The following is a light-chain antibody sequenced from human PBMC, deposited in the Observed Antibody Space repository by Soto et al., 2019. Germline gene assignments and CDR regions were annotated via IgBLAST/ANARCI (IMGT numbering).Light chain of an antibody. CDR2: EVR. Sequence: QSVQTQPASVSGSPGQSITISCTGTTSDVGGYDYVSWYQQHPGKAPKLLIFEVRNRPSGVSSRFSGSRSANSASLTISGLQAEDEADYYCSSFTTSSTYVFGTGTKLTVL. CDR3: SSFTTSSTYV. CDR1: TSDVGGYDY. J-gene: IGLJ1*01. V-gene: IGLV2-14*01.